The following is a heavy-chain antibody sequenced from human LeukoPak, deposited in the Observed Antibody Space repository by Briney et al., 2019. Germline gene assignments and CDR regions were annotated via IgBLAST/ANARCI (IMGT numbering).Heavy chain of an antibody. D-gene: IGHD6-13*01. V-gene: IGHV4-4*07. Sequence: SETLSLTCTVSGGSISSYYWSWIRQPAGKGLEWIGRIYTSGSTNYNPSLKSRVTMSVDTSKNQFSLKLSSVTAADTAVYYCARDLLAAAGMWVGTNWFDPWGQGTLVTVSS. CDR2: IYTSGST. J-gene: IGHJ5*02. CDR1: GGSISSYY. CDR3: ARDLLAAAGMWVGTNWFDP.